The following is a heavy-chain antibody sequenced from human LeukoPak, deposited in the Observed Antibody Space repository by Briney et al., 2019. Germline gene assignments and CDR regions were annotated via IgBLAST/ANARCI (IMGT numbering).Heavy chain of an antibody. D-gene: IGHD5-18*01. CDR1: GGSISSYY. J-gene: IGHJ4*02. V-gene: IGHV4-59*01. CDR3: ARAAMDAAMVYFDY. Sequence: SETLSLTCTVSGGSISSYYWSWIRQPPGKGLEWIGYIYYSGSTNYNPSLKSRVTISVDTSKNQFSLKLSSVTAADTAVYYCARAAMDAAMVYFDYWGQGTLVTVSS. CDR2: IYYSGST.